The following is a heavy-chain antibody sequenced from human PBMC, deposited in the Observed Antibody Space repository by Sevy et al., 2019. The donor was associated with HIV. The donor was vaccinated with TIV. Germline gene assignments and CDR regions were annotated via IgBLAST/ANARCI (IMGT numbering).Heavy chain of an antibody. CDR2: IIPIFGTV. CDR3: ARGVEMATIMYYYYGMDV. D-gene: IGHD5-12*01. Sequence: SVKVSCKASGGTFSSYAISWVRQAPGQGLEWMGGIIPIFGTVNYAQKFQGRVTITADESTSTAYMELSSLRSEDTAVYYCARGVEMATIMYYYYGMDVWGQGTTVTVSS. CDR1: GGTFSSYA. J-gene: IGHJ6*02. V-gene: IGHV1-69*13.